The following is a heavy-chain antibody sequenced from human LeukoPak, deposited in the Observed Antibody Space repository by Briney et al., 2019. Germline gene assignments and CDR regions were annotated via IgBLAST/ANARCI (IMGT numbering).Heavy chain of an antibody. Sequence: SETLSLTCTVSGGSISSYYWSWIRQAAGKGLEWIGRIYTGGSTNYNPSLKSRVTMSVDTSKNQFSLKLSSVTAADTAVYFCARDPCNSTSCHRRYGLDQWGQGTLVTVSS. CDR2: IYTGGST. V-gene: IGHV4-4*07. J-gene: IGHJ4*02. CDR3: ARDPCNSTSCHRRYGLDQ. D-gene: IGHD2-2*01. CDR1: GGSISSYY.